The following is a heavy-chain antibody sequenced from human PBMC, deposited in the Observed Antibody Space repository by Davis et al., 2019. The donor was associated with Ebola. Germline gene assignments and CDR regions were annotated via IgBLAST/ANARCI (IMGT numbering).Heavy chain of an antibody. D-gene: IGHD5-24*01. J-gene: IGHJ3*02. CDR1: GDSVSSGG. CDR2: TYYSSKWYH. CDR3: ARGWLRGAFDI. Sequence: HSQTLSLTCAISGDSVSSGGWNWIRQSPSRGLEWLGRTYYSSKWYHDYAVSVKSRTIINPDTSKNQLSLHLNSLTPEDTAVYYCARGWLRGAFDIWGQGTMVTVSP. V-gene: IGHV6-1*01.